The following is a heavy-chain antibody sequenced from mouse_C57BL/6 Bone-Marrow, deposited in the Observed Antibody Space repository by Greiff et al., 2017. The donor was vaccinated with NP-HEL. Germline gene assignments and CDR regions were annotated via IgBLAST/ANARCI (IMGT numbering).Heavy chain of an antibody. D-gene: IGHD4-1*01. Sequence: QVQLKQPGAELVMPGASVKLSCKASGYTFTSYWMHWVKQRPGQGLEWIGEIDPSDSYTNYNQKFKGKSTLTVDKSSSTAYMQLSSLTSEDSAVYYCAREDWAWFAYWGQGTLVTVSA. CDR1: GYTFTSYW. CDR3: AREDWAWFAY. CDR2: IDPSDSYT. V-gene: IGHV1-69*01. J-gene: IGHJ3*01.